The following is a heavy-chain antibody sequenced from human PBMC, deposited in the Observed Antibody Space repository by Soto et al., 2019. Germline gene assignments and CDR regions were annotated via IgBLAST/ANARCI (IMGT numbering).Heavy chain of an antibody. Sequence: SETLSLTCTVSGGSISSNYWSWIRQPPGKGLEWIGYIYYSGSTNYNPSLKSRVTISVDTSKNQFSLKVSSVTAADTAVYYCAREAVGTFDYWGQGTLVTVS. J-gene: IGHJ4*02. CDR1: GGSISSNY. CDR2: IYYSGST. D-gene: IGHD6-19*01. CDR3: AREAVGTFDY. V-gene: IGHV4-59*01.